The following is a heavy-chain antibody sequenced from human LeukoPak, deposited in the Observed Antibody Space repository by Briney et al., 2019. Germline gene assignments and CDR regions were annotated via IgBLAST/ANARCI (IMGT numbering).Heavy chain of an antibody. CDR1: GFTFSNYW. V-gene: IGHV3-7*01. Sequence: PGGSLRLSCAASGFTFSNYWMNWVRRAPGKGLEWVAKINQDGSETYYVDSVKGRFTISRDNARNSLYLQMNSLRAEDTAVYYCARDDYYGSGILDFWGQGTLVTVSS. CDR3: ARDDYYGSGILDF. D-gene: IGHD3-10*01. J-gene: IGHJ4*02. CDR2: INQDGSET.